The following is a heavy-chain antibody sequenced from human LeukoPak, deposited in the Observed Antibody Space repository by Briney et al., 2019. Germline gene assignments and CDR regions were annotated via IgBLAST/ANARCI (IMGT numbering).Heavy chain of an antibody. CDR1: GGSISSTTYY. D-gene: IGHD3-22*01. Sequence: SETLSLTCTVAGGSISSTTYYWSWIRQPAGKGLEWIGRIPSSGSTNYNPSLKSRVTISVDTSKNQFSLKLSSVTAADTAVYFCARGPYSYDSSGAFDIWGQGTVVTVSS. CDR2: IPSSGST. CDR3: ARGPYSYDSSGAFDI. J-gene: IGHJ3*02. V-gene: IGHV4-61*02.